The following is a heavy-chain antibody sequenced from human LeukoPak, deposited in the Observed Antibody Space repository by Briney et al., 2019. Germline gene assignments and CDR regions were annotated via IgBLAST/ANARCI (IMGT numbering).Heavy chain of an antibody. CDR1: GFTFSSYA. V-gene: IGHV3-23*01. CDR3: AKERITIFGVARGFDY. Sequence: PGGSLRLSCAASGFTFSSYAMSWVRQAPGKGLEWVSAISGSGGSTYYADSVKGRFTISRDNSKNTLYLQMNSLRAEDTAVYYCAKERITIFGVARGFDYWGQGTLVTVSS. CDR2: ISGSGGST. J-gene: IGHJ4*02. D-gene: IGHD3-3*01.